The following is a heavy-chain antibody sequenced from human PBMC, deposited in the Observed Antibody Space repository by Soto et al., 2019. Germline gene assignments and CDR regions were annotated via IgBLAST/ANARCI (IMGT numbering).Heavy chain of an antibody. Sequence: QVQLVESGGGVVQPGRSLRLSCAASGFTFSRYGMHWVRQAPGKGLEWVAVMSFDGINKYYADSVKGRFTISRDNSKNTLYLQMNRLSAEDTAVYYCANEAAHNYFDYWGQGTRVTVSS. J-gene: IGHJ4*02. CDR3: ANEAAHNYFDY. CDR2: MSFDGINK. D-gene: IGHD6-25*01. CDR1: GFTFSRYG. V-gene: IGHV3-30*18.